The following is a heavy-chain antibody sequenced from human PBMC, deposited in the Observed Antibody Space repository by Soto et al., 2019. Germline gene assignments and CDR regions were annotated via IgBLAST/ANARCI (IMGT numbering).Heavy chain of an antibody. D-gene: IGHD2-2*03. J-gene: IGHJ6*03. CDR1: GFTFSSYA. CDR3: AKIRIGGYCSSTSCYNYYYYMDV. Sequence: GGSLRLSCAASGFTFSSYAMSWVRQAPGKGLEWVSAISGSGGSTYYADSVKGRFTISRDNSKNTLYLQMNSLRAEDTAVYYCAKIRIGGYCSSTSCYNYYYYMDVWGKGTTVTVSS. V-gene: IGHV3-23*01. CDR2: ISGSGGST.